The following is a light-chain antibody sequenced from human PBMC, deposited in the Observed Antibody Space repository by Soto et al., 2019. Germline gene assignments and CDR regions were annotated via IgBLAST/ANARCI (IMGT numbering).Light chain of an antibody. CDR2: AAS. J-gene: IGKJ3*01. V-gene: IGKV1-12*02. Sequence: DIQMTQSPSSVSASVGDRVTITCRASQGITSWLAWYQQKPGKAPKLLIYAASSLQSGVPSRFSGGGSGTDVTLAITSLQPEDFATYDCQPANSFPFTFGPGTKVDIK. CDR3: QPANSFPFT. CDR1: QGITSW.